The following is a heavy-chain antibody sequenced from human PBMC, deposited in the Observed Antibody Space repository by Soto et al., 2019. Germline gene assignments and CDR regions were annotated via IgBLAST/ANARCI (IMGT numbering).Heavy chain of an antibody. Sequence: SVKVSCKASGGTFSSYAISWVRQAPGQGLEWMGGIIPIFGTANYAQKFQGRVTITADESTSTAYMELSSLRSEDTAVYYCATDHPPRGSDLFVGTYGRDVCRKGTRIT. CDR3: ATDHPPRGSDLFVGTYGRDV. V-gene: IGHV1-69*13. CDR2: IIPIFGTA. CDR1: GGTFSSYA. D-gene: IGHD3-16*01. J-gene: IGHJ6*04.